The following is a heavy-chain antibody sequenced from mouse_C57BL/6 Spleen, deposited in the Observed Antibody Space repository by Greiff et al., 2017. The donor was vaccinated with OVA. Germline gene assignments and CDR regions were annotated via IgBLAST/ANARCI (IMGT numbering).Heavy chain of an antibody. CDR2: IYPSDSEN. Sequence: QVQLQQPGAELVRPGSSVKLSCKASGYTFTSYWMDWVKQRPGQGLEWIGNIYPSDSENHYNQKFKDKATLTVAKSSSKASVQPISLTSEASAVYYCARFVLDWGQGTTLTVSS. CDR1: GYTFTSYW. V-gene: IGHV1-61*01. CDR3: ARFVLD. J-gene: IGHJ2*01.